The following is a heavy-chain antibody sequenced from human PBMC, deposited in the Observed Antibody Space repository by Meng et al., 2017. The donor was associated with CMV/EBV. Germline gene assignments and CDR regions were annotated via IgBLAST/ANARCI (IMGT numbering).Heavy chain of an antibody. J-gene: IGHJ5*02. CDR1: AVSCVCYC. CDR3: ARGPRWYSSSSPNWFDP. Sequence: QQQQWGGGVLKPGETRALSCVACAVSCVCYCWSWIGLPPRKGLQWIGQMNLGRSNNYNPYLKSRATISVDTSKNQFSLKLSSVTAADTAVYYCARGPRWYSSSSPNWFDPWGQGTLVTVSS. D-gene: IGHD6-6*01. V-gene: IGHV4-34*01. CDR2: MNLGRSN.